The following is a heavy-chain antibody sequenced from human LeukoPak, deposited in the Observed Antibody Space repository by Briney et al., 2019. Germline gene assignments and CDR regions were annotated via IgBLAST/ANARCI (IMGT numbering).Heavy chain of an antibody. CDR3: ASDSSGYFFQFDY. J-gene: IGHJ4*02. V-gene: IGHV1-2*02. Sequence: ASVKVSCKASGYTFTGYYMHWVRQAPGQGLEWMGWINPNSGDTNYAQKFQGRVTMTRDTSISTAYMELSRLRSDDTAVYYCASDSSGYFFQFDYWGQGTLVTVSS. D-gene: IGHD3-22*01. CDR1: GYTFTGYY. CDR2: INPNSGDT.